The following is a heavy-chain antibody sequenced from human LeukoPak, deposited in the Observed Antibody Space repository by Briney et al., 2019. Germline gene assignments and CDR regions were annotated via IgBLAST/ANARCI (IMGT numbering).Heavy chain of an antibody. CDR1: GYTFTSYG. V-gene: IGHV1-18*04. CDR3: ARLPFTTETTEVFDY. D-gene: IGHD4-17*01. Sequence: ASVKVSCKASGYTFTSYGISWVRQAPGQGLEWMGWISAYNGNTNYAQELQGRVTMTTDTSTSTAYMELRSLRSDDTAVYYCARLPFTTETTEVFDYWGQGTLVTVSS. CDR2: ISAYNGNT. J-gene: IGHJ4*02.